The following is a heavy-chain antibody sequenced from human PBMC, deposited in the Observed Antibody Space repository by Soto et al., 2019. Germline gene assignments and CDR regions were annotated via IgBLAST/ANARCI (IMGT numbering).Heavy chain of an antibody. CDR2: IIPIFGTA. J-gene: IGHJ6*03. Sequence: GASVKVSCKASGGTFSSYAISWVRQAPGQGLEWMGGIIPIFGTADYAQKFQGRVTMPRNPSISTAYMELSSLRSEDTAVYYCARSNWNYVRNYYYYMDVWRKGTTVTVSS. CDR1: GGTFSSYA. CDR3: ARSNWNYVRNYYYYMDV. V-gene: IGHV1-69*05. D-gene: IGHD1-7*01.